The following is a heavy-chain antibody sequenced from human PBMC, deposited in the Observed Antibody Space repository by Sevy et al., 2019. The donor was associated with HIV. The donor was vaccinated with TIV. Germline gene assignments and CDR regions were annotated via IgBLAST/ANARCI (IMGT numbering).Heavy chain of an antibody. CDR3: ARDTSGYFQLDF. J-gene: IGHJ4*02. D-gene: IGHD3-22*01. CDR2: IYSSWTT. V-gene: IGHV4-30-4*01. Sequence: SETLSLTCTVSGGSISSGNYYWSWIRQPPGKGLEWIGYIYSSWTTYYDPSLMSRVTISLDMSTKQFSLKLSSVTAADTAVYYCARDTSGYFQLDFWGQGILVTVSS. CDR1: GGSISSGNYY.